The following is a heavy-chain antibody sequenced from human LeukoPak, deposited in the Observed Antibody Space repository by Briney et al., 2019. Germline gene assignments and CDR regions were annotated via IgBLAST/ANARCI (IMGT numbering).Heavy chain of an antibody. CDR2: TYYRSKWSN. CDR1: GDSVSSNSAA. J-gene: IGHJ4*02. D-gene: IGHD5-18*01. V-gene: IGHV6-1*01. CDR3: ARFRKRPGYTYGSESRESDYYFDY. Sequence: SQTLSLTFAISGDSVSSNSAAWNWIRQSPSRGLEWLGRTYYRSKWSNDYAVSVKSRITINPDTSQNQFSLQLNSLTPEDTAVYYCARFRKRPGYTYGSESRESDYYFDYWGQGTLVTVSS.